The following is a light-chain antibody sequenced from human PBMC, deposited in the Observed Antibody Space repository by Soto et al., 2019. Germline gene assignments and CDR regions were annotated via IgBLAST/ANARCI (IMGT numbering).Light chain of an antibody. J-gene: IGKJ4*01. CDR3: QQYNSYSLT. CDR1: QTIRSY. CDR2: AAS. Sequence: DIQMTQSPSSLSASVGDRVTITCRASQTIRSYLNWYQQKPGKAPVLLISAASSLQSGVPSRFSGSGSGTEFTLTISSLQPDDFAIYYCQQYNSYSLTFGGGTKVDI. V-gene: IGKV1-39*01.